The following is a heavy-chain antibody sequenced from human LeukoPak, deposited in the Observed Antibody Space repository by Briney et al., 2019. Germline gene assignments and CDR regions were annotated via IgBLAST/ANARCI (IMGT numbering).Heavy chain of an antibody. CDR3: AKDYSDSRVADVFFEY. D-gene: IGHD2-15*01. CDR1: GLIFSNYA. CDR2: ITSGFTP. Sequence: GGSLSLSCAASGLIFSNYAMSWVRQAPGKGLEWVSGITSGFTPHYADSVTGRFTLSRDNSKNTFHLQMNSRRAEDTAVYYCAKDYSDSRVADVFFEYWGQGTLVTVSS. V-gene: IGHV3-23*01. J-gene: IGHJ4*02.